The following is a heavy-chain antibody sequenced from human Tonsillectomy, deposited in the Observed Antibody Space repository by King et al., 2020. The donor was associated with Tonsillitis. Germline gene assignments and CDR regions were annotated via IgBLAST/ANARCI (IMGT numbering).Heavy chain of an antibody. D-gene: IGHD2-15*01. J-gene: IGHJ6*02. CDR2: IIPIFGAT. Sequence: QLVQSGAEVKKPGSSLKVSCKASGGTFNNYGISWVRQAPGQGLEWMGGIIPIFGATNYAQKFQGRVTITADESTRTAYMGLGSLRSDDTAVYYCAGRGIINYGMDVWGQGTTVIVSS. CDR1: GGTFNNYG. CDR3: AGRGIINYGMDV. V-gene: IGHV1-69*01.